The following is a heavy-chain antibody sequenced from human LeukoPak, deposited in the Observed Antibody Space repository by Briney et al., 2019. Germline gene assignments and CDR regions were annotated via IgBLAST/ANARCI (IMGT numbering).Heavy chain of an antibody. Sequence: SETLSLTCTVSGGSISSGGYYWSWIRQPPGKGLEWIGYIYHSGSTYYNPSLKSRVTISVDRSKNQFSLKLSSVTAADTAVYYCAKEDEEKPFSAGFPVDYWGQGTLVTVSS. CDR3: AKEDEEKPFSAGFPVDY. J-gene: IGHJ4*02. CDR2: IYHSGST. CDR1: GGSISSGGYY. D-gene: IGHD1-14*01. V-gene: IGHV4-30-2*01.